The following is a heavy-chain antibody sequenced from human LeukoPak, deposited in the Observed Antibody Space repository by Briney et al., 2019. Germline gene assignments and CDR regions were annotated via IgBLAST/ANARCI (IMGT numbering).Heavy chain of an antibody. J-gene: IGHJ4*02. D-gene: IGHD2-2*01. CDR3: ARAGDYALDY. Sequence: PSETLSLTCAVSGAFISRGYRWSWVRQPPGKGLEWIGEIVHSGSTNYDPSLKSRVIISVDKSKNHLSLRLSSVTAADTAVYYCARAGDYALDYWGQGTLVTVSS. V-gene: IGHV4-4*02. CDR2: IVHSGST. CDR1: GAFISRGYR.